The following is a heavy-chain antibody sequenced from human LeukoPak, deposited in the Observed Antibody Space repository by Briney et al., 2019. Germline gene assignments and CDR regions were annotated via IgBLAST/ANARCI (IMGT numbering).Heavy chain of an antibody. CDR1: GYTFTGYY. D-gene: IGHD2-21*02. V-gene: IGHV1-2*02. CDR3: ARDIFPYCGGDCYVDY. Sequence: ASLKVSCKASGYTFTGYYMHWVRQAPGQGLEWMGWINPNSGGTNYAQKFQGRVTMTRDTSISTAYMELSRLRSDDTAVYYCARDIFPYCGGDCYVDYWGQGTLVTVSS. J-gene: IGHJ4*02. CDR2: INPNSGGT.